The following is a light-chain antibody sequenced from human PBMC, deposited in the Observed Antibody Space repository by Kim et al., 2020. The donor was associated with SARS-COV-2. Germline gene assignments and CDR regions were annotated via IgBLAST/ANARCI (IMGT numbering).Light chain of an antibody. Sequence: DIQLTQSPSSLSASVGDRVTITCRASHYVSSSLNWYRQKSGKAPELLIYDTFTLQSGAPSRFSGSRSGTDFTLTITSLQPGDFATYFCQQSHDFPYTFGQGTKVDIK. CDR2: DTF. CDR3: QQSHDFPYT. CDR1: HYVSSS. J-gene: IGKJ2*01. V-gene: IGKV1-39*01.